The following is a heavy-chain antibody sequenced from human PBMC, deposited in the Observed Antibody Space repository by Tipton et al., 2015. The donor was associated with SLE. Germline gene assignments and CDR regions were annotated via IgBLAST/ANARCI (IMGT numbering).Heavy chain of an antibody. Sequence: LRLSCAVHGGSFSGYYCSWIRQPPGKGLEWIGEINHSGSTNYNPSLKSRVTISVDTSENQFSLKLSSVTAADTAVYYCARGIMGDLVYWGQGTLLTVSS. CDR2: INHSGST. J-gene: IGHJ4*02. V-gene: IGHV4-34*01. D-gene: IGHD3-16*01. CDR1: GGSFSGYY. CDR3: ARGIMGDLVY.